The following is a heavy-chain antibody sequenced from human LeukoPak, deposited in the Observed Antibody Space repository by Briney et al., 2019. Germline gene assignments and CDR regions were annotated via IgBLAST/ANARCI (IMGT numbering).Heavy chain of an antibody. CDR3: ARGIAAAGIDY. Sequence: TETLWLTCSVSGGSVRSGDYYWSWIRQPPGRGLEWVGYISSRGNTKYNPSLESRVTLSVDTSNYQFSLRLSSVTAADTAVYYCARGIAAAGIDYWGQGTLVTVSS. J-gene: IGHJ4*02. V-gene: IGHV4-61*08. D-gene: IGHD6-13*01. CDR1: GGSVRSGDYY. CDR2: ISSRGNT.